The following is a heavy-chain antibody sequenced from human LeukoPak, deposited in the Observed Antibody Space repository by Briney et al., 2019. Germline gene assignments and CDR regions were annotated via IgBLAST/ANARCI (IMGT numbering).Heavy chain of an antibody. CDR2: IYYSGST. V-gene: IGHV4-59*01. CDR1: GGSISSYY. J-gene: IGHJ4*02. CDR3: ARVPSYGALDY. D-gene: IGHD4-17*01. Sequence: PSETLSLTCTVSGGSISSYYWSWIRQPPGKGLEWIGYIYYSGSTNYTPSLKSRVTISVDTSKNQFSLKLSSVTAADTAVYYCARVPSYGALDYWGQGTLVTVSS.